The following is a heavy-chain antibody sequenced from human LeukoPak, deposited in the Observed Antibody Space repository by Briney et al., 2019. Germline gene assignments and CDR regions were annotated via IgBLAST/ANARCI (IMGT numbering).Heavy chain of an antibody. CDR2: INPNSGGT. J-gene: IGHJ4*02. CDR1: GYTFTGYY. Sequence: ASVKVSRKASGYTFTGYYMHWVRQAPGQGLEWMGWINPNSGGTNYAQKFQGRVTMTRDTSISTAYMELIRLRSDDTAVYYCARDQGDYTRSSFDYWGQGNLVTVSS. CDR3: ARDQGDYTRSSFDY. V-gene: IGHV1-2*02. D-gene: IGHD4-17*01.